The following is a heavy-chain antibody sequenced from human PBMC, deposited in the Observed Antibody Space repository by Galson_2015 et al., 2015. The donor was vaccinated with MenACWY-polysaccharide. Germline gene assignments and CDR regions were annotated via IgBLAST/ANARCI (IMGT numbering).Heavy chain of an antibody. CDR1: GFTFTRYW. Sequence: SLRLSCAASGFTFTRYWMSWVRQTPGKGLEWVSYISASSSAIYYADSVKGRFTISRDNAKKSLYLQMNSLRDEDTAVYYCALYNWNDKGGALDIWGQGILVTVSS. CDR3: ALYNWNDKGGALDI. J-gene: IGHJ4*02. D-gene: IGHD1-1*01. CDR2: ISASSSAI. V-gene: IGHV3-48*02.